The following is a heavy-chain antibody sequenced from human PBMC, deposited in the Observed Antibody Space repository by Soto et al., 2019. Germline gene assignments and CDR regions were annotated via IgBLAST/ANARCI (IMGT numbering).Heavy chain of an antibody. CDR3: AKRRGAGGHFDY. V-gene: IGHV3-23*01. J-gene: IGHJ4*02. Sequence: GSLRLSCAASGFTFSTYAMGWVRQAPGKGLEWVSVVSSGGGTHYADSVKGRFTVSRDNSKNTLSLQMNSLRADDTAVYYCAKRRGAGGHFDYWGQGALVTVSS. D-gene: IGHD2-15*01. CDR2: VSSGGGT. CDR1: GFTFSTYA.